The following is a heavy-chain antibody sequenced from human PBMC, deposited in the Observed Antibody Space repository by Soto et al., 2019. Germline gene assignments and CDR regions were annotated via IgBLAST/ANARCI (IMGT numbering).Heavy chain of an antibody. V-gene: IGHV3-23*01. Sequence: GGPLRLSCAASGFIFSNAWINWVRQAPGKGLEWVSAISGSGGSTYYADSVKGRFTISRDNSKNTLYLQMNSLRAEDTAVCYCAKDPEGFYCSSTSCSNWFDPWGQGTLVTVSS. CDR1: GFIFSNAW. D-gene: IGHD2-2*01. CDR2: ISGSGGST. CDR3: AKDPEGFYCSSTSCSNWFDP. J-gene: IGHJ5*02.